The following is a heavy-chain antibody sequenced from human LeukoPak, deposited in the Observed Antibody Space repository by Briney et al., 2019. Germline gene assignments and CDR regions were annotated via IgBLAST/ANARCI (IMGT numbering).Heavy chain of an antibody. CDR2: IWYDGSNK. Sequence: GALRLSCAASGFTLSSYGMHGVRPAPRKGLEWVAVIWYDGSNKYYADSLKGRFTSSKGNSKISLYPHMNSLRAEHTAVYYCAKDRLGYCSGGSCYVFDYWGQGTLVTVSS. D-gene: IGHD2-15*01. V-gene: IGHV3-33*06. CDR3: AKDRLGYCSGGSCYVFDY. CDR1: GFTLSSYG. J-gene: IGHJ4*02.